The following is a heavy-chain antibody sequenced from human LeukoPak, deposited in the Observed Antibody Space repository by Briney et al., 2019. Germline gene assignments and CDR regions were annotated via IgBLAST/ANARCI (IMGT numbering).Heavy chain of an antibody. D-gene: IGHD4-23*01. CDR3: AQPGGNIAFEI. CDR2: INHDGSEK. J-gene: IGHJ3*02. V-gene: IGHV3-7*01. Sequence: PGGSLRLSCAASGFTFSSYWMSWLRQAPGKGLEWVASINHDGSEKIYVDSVKGRFTISRDNAKNSMYLQMNSLRAEDTAVYHCAQPGGNIAFEICGQGTMVTVSS. CDR1: GFTFSSYW.